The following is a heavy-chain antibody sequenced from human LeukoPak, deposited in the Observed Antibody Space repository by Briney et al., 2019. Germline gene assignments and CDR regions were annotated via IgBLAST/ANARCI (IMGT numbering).Heavy chain of an antibody. D-gene: IGHD2-21*01. CDR2: INDSGETT. J-gene: IGHJ4*02. V-gene: IGHV3-23*01. Sequence: GGSLRLSCEASGFLPRDYAMIWVRQAPGKWPEWVSVINDSGETTHYADSVKGRFTISRDNSKNTLYLQMDGLRAEDTAVYYCAKGQRSDSYYSPGDYWGQGTLVTVSS. CDR3: AKGQRSDSYYSPGDY. CDR1: GFLPRDYA.